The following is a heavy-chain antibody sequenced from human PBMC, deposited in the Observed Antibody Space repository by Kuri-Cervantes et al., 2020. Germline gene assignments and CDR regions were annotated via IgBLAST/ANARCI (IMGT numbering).Heavy chain of an antibody. D-gene: IGHD1-7*01. V-gene: IGHV1-3*01. CDR3: AALRGNSADY. CDR2: INAVNVNT. Sequence: ASVKVSCKASGHRFTDYATHWVRQAPGQRPEWMGFINAVNVNTKYSPRFQGRVTITRDTSANTAYMELSSLRSEDTAVYYCAALRGNSADYWGQGTLVTVSS. J-gene: IGHJ4*02. CDR1: GHRFTDYA.